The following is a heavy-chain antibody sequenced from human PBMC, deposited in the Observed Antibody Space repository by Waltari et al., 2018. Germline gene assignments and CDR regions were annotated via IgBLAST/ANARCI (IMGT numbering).Heavy chain of an antibody. V-gene: IGHV3-23*04. CDR1: GCICIKNA. Sequence: EVQLVESGGGLVEPGGFLRLSWSVSGCICIKNAINWGRQAPGKGLEWGSATGDGGSVTYYADSAKGRFSISRDNSKNTVYLQMNSLRAEDSALYYCARGFGELLPLDYWGQGTLVTVST. CDR3: ARGFGELLPLDY. CDR2: TGDGGSVT. D-gene: IGHD3-10*01. J-gene: IGHJ4*02.